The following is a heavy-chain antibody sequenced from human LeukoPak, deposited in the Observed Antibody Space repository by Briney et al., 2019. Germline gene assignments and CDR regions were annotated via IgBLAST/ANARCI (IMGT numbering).Heavy chain of an antibody. CDR3: ARIGSSSRYRDYYYYYGMDV. V-gene: IGHV1-18*01. CDR2: ISAYNGNT. CDR1: GYTFTSYG. J-gene: IGHJ6*02. Sequence: GASVKVSCKASGYTFTSYGISWVRQAPGQGLEWMGWISAYNGNTNYAQKLQGRVTMTTDTSASTAYMELRSLRSDDTAVYYCARIGSSSRYRDYYYYYGMDVWGQGTTVTVSS. D-gene: IGHD6-13*01.